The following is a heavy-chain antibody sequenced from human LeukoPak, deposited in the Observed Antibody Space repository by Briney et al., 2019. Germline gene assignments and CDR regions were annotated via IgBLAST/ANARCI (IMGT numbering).Heavy chain of an antibody. V-gene: IGHV4-59*08. CDR1: GLALSIYIT. D-gene: IGHD5-18*01. CDR3: ATQPGSTATFDI. CDR2: SHSNGDT. J-gene: IGHJ3*02. Sequence: SETLSLTCTVSGLALSIYITRCVCQPPGKGLEWIAYSHSNGDTNYNPSLKSRITTSIDTSKNEFSLTLSSVTAADTAVYYCATQPGSTATFDIWGQGTTVTVSA.